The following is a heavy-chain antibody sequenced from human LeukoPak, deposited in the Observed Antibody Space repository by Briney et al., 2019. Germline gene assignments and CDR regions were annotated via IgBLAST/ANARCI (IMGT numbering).Heavy chain of an antibody. Sequence: PGGSLRLSCATSGFIFSNYAMSWVRQAPGKGLEWVSTIGETGSRTHSVDSVKGRFTISRDNSKNTLYLQMNSLRAEDTAIYYCAKESWRFDSWGQGTLVTVSS. J-gene: IGHJ4*02. CDR1: GFIFSNYA. CDR2: IGETGSRT. V-gene: IGHV3-23*01. CDR3: AKESWRFDS. D-gene: IGHD3-10*01.